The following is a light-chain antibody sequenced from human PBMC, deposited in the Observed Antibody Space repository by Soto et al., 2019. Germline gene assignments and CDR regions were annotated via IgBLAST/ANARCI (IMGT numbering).Light chain of an antibody. Sequence: EMVLTQSPGTLSLSPGERATLSCRASQSVSSSYLAWYQQKPGQAPRLLIYGASSRSTGIPDRFRGSGSGTGFTLTISRLEAEYFAVYYCQQYGSSPRTFGKGTKVEIK. CDR2: GAS. CDR1: QSVSSSY. CDR3: QQYGSSPRT. V-gene: IGKV3-20*01. J-gene: IGKJ1*01.